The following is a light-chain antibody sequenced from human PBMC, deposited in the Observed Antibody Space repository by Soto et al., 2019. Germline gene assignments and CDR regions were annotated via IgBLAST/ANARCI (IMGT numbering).Light chain of an antibody. J-gene: IGKJ5*01. CDR1: QSISSY. V-gene: IGKV1-39*01. CDR2: AAS. Sequence: DIQMTHSPSSLSASVLYIVTITFRSSQSISSYLNWYQQKPGKAPKLLIYAASSFQSGVPSRFSGSGSGTDFTLTISSLQPEDFATYYCKQSYSSLNFGQGTRLEIK. CDR3: KQSYSSLN.